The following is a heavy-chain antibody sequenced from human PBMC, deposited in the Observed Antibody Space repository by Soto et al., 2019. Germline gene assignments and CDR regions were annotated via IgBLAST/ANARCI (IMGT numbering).Heavy chain of an antibody. V-gene: IGHV3-21*01. CDR1: GFTFSSYS. CDR2: ISSSSSYI. CDR3: AKDGVIAAAAFIDY. J-gene: IGHJ4*02. Sequence: GGSLRLSCAASGFTFSSYSMNWVRQAPGKGLEWVSSISSSSSYIYYADSVKGRFTISRDNAKNSLYLQMNSLRAEDTAVYYCAKDGVIAAAAFIDYWGQGTLVTVSS. D-gene: IGHD6-13*01.